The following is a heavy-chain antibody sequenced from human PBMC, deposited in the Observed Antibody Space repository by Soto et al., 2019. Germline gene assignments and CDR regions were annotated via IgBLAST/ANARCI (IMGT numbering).Heavy chain of an antibody. CDR2: ISYDGSNK. J-gene: IGHJ6*02. CDR1: GFTFSSYA. Sequence: QVQLVESGGGVVQPGRSLRLSCAASGFTFSSYAMHWVRQAPGKGLEWVAVISYDGSNKYYADSVKGRFTISRDNSKNTLYHQMNSLRAEDTAVYYCARDRLKYYYYGMDVWGQGTTVTVS. V-gene: IGHV3-30*14. CDR3: ARDRLKYYYYGMDV.